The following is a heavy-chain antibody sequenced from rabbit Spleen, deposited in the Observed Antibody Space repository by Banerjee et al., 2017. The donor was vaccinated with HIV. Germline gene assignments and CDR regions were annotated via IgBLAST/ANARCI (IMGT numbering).Heavy chain of an antibody. J-gene: IGHJ4*01. Sequence: QQQLEESGGGLVKPGGTLTLTCKASGFSFSSNYYICWVRQAPGKGLEWIGDIDPIFGIAVYATWVNGRFTVSSHNAQTTLYLQLNSLTAADTATYFCVREVAGKFNLWGPGTLVTVS. V-gene: IGHV1S43*01. CDR1: GFSFSSNYY. CDR3: VREVAGKFNL. D-gene: IGHD4-1*01. CDR2: IDPIFGIA.